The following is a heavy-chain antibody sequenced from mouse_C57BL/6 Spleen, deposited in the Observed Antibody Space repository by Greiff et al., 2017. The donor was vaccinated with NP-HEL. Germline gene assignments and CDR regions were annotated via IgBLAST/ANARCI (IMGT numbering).Heavy chain of an antibody. D-gene: IGHD2-5*01. J-gene: IGHJ4*01. V-gene: IGHV1-82*01. Sequence: QVQLKESGPELVKPGASVKISCKASGYAFSSSWMNWVKQRPGKGLEWIGRIYPGDGDTNYNGKFKGKATLTADKSSSTAYMQLSSLTSEDSAVYFCAREASYYSNYEGYYYAMDYWGQGTSVTVSS. CDR1: GYAFSSSW. CDR2: IYPGDGDT. CDR3: AREASYYSNYEGYYYAMDY.